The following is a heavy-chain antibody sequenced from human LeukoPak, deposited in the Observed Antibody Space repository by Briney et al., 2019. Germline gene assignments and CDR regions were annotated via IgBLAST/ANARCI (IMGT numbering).Heavy chain of an antibody. V-gene: IGHV4-4*07. CDR1: GGSISSYY. J-gene: IGHJ5*02. CDR2: IYTSGST. Sequence: SETLSLTCTVSGGSISSYYWSWIRQPAGKGLKWIGRIYTSGSTNYNPSLKSRVTMSVDTSKNQFSLKLSSVTAADTAVYYCARAMYYYDSSGYYPNWFDPWGQGTLVTVSS. CDR3: ARAMYYYDSSGYYPNWFDP. D-gene: IGHD3-22*01.